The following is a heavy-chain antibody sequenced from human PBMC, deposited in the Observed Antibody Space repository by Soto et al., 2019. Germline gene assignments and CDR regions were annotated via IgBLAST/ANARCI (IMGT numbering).Heavy chain of an antibody. CDR3: ARGVRATGYLVTRDYYYGMDV. Sequence: PSETLSLTCTVSGGSFRGYHWRWIRQAPGKGLEWIGEINHSGSTNYNPSLKSRVTISVDTSKNQFSLKLSSVPAADTAVYYCARGVRATGYLVTRDYYYGMDVWGQGTTVTVSS. J-gene: IGHJ6*02. V-gene: IGHV4-34*01. CDR2: INHSGST. D-gene: IGHD6-13*01. CDR1: GGSFRGYH.